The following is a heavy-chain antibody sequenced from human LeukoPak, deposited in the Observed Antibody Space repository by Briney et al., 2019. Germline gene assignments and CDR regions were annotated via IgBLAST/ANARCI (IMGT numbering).Heavy chain of an antibody. Sequence: GASVKVSCKASGYTFTSYGISWVRQAPGQGLEWMGWISAYNGNTNYAQKLQGRVTMTTDTSTSTAYMELRSLRSDDTAVYYCARDRMGVVVPAAIQYNWFDPWGQGTLVTVSS. D-gene: IGHD2-2*01. V-gene: IGHV1-18*01. J-gene: IGHJ5*02. CDR1: GYTFTSYG. CDR3: ARDRMGVVVPAAIQYNWFDP. CDR2: ISAYNGNT.